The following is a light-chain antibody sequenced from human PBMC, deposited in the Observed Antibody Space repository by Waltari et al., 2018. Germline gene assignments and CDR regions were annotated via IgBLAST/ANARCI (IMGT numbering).Light chain of an antibody. J-gene: IGLJ2*01. Sequence: QSVLTQTPSVSGTPGQRVSFSCSGSSANIGSKSVNWYHQVPGTAPKLLIYSNNQRPSGVPDRFSGSKSGTSASLAISGLQSEDEADYYCATWDDSLNGLFGGGTRLTVL. CDR1: SANIGSKS. CDR2: SNN. CDR3: ATWDDSLNGL. V-gene: IGLV1-44*01.